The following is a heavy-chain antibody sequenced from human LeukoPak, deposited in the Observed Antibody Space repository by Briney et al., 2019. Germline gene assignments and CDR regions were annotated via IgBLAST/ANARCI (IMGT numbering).Heavy chain of an antibody. CDR1: GGTFSSYV. CDR3: AREPEPAITLVRGEVFDI. CDR2: IIHGFGTA. Sequence: SVKVSCKASGGTFSSYVISWVRQAPGQGLEWMGGIIHGFGTANYAQKFQGTVTITADVSATTVYMVLNSLRSEDTAVYYCAREPEPAITLVRGEVFDIWGQGTMVIVSS. J-gene: IGHJ3*02. V-gene: IGHV1-69*01. D-gene: IGHD3-10*01.